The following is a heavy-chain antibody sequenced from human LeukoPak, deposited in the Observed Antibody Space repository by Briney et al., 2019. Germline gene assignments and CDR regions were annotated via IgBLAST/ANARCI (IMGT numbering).Heavy chain of an antibody. J-gene: IGHJ4*02. Sequence: GASVKVSCKASGYTFTSYGISWVRQAPGQGLEWMGWISAYNGNTNYAQKLQGRVTMTEDTSTDTAYMELSSLRSEDTAVYYCATPRVAAAGTRTFDYWGQGTLVTVSS. CDR1: GYTFTSYG. CDR2: ISAYNGNT. CDR3: ATPRVAAAGTRTFDY. V-gene: IGHV1-18*01. D-gene: IGHD6-13*01.